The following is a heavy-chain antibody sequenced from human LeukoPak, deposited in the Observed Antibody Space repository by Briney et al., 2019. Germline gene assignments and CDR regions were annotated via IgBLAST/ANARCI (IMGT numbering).Heavy chain of an antibody. CDR1: GFTFSSHW. J-gene: IGHJ3*02. CDR2: IKHDGREK. D-gene: IGHD1-26*01. CDR3: ASGGGATRSGYAFDM. V-gene: IGHV3-7*01. Sequence: GGSLRLSCAASGFTFSSHWMSWVRQAPGKGLEWVANIKHDGREKYYVDSVKGRFTISRDNAKNSLYLQMNSLRAEDTAVYYCASGGGATRSGYAFDMWGQGTLVTVSS.